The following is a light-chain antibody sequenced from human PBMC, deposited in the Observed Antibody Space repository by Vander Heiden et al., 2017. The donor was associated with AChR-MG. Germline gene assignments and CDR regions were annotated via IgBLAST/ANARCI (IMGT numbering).Light chain of an antibody. CDR3: QQYYSTPPT. Sequence: DIVMTQSPDSLAVSLGERATTNCKASQTVLYSSNNKNYLAWYQQKPGQLPKLLIYWAATRESGVPDRFSGSGSGTDFTLTISSLQAEDVAVYYCQQYYSTPPTFGQGTKVEIK. CDR2: WAA. J-gene: IGKJ1*01. CDR1: QTVLYSSNNKNY. V-gene: IGKV4-1*01.